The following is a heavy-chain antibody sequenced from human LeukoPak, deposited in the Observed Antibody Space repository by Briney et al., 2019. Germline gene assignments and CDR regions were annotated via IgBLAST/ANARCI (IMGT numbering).Heavy chain of an antibody. CDR1: GGSISSYY. V-gene: IGHV4-59*01. D-gene: IGHD2-21*02. CDR2: IYYSGST. Sequence: SETLSLTCTVSGGSISSYYWSWIRQPPGKGLEWIGYIYYSGSTNYNPSLKSRATISVDTSKNQFSLKLSSVTAADTAVYYCAAAYCGGDCYHFVYWGQGTLVTVSS. CDR3: AAAYCGGDCYHFVY. J-gene: IGHJ4*02.